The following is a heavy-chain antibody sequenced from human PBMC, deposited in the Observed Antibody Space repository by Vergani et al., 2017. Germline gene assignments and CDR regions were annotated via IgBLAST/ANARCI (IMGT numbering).Heavy chain of an antibody. CDR2: INNDGHT. D-gene: IGHD3-10*01. J-gene: IGHJ4*02. V-gene: IGHV3-48*01. CDR3: AVRPRVNLVGGEIVTKRTFDY. Sequence: EVQLLESGGGLVQPGGSLRLSCAASGFTFSDFSMSWVRQAPGKGLEWIGEINNDGHTNYNPSLESRVTVSRDTAKNQFSLNLMSVTVADTAMYYCAVRPRVNLVGGEIVTKRTFDYWSQGSLVTVSS. CDR1: GFTFSDFS.